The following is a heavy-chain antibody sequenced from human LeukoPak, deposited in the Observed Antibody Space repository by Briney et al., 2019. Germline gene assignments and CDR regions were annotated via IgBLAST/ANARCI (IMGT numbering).Heavy chain of an antibody. CDR2: ISAYNGNT. CDR3: ARDRVMITFGGVIVNDY. Sequence: ASVKVSCKASGYTFTSYGISWVQQAPGQGLEWMGWISAYNGNTNYAQKLQGRVTMTTDTSTSTAYMELRSLRSDDTAVYYCARDRVMITFGGVIVNDYWGQGTLVTVSS. V-gene: IGHV1-18*01. CDR1: GYTFTSYG. J-gene: IGHJ4*02. D-gene: IGHD3-16*02.